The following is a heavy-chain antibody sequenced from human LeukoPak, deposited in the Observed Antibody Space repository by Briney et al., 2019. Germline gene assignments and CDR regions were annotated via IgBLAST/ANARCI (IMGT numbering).Heavy chain of an antibody. V-gene: IGHV3-30-3*01. CDR1: GFTFSSYA. CDR2: ISYDGSNK. J-gene: IGHJ4*02. Sequence: GGSLRLSCAASGFTFSSYAMHWVRQAPGKGLEWVAVISYDGSNKYYADSVKGRFTISRDNSKNTLYLQMNSLRAEDTAVYYCARDYGGNSLFDYWGQGTLVTVSS. D-gene: IGHD4-23*01. CDR3: ARDYGGNSLFDY.